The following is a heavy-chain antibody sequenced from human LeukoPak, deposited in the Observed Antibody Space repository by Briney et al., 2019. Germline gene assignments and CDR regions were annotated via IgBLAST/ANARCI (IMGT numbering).Heavy chain of an antibody. Sequence: SETLSLTCTVSGGSISSGGYYWSWIRQHPGEGLEWIGYIYYSGSTYYNPSLKSRVTISVDTSKNQFSLKLSSVTAADTAVYYCARVPDGYNLYFDYWGQGTLVTVSS. CDR3: ARVPDGYNLYFDY. J-gene: IGHJ4*02. V-gene: IGHV4-31*03. D-gene: IGHD5-24*01. CDR2: IYYSGST. CDR1: GGSISSGGYY.